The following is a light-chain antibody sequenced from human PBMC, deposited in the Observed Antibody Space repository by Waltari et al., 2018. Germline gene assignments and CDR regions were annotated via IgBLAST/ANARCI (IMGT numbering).Light chain of an antibody. J-gene: IGKJ4*01. V-gene: IGKV1-NL1*01. Sequence: DIQMPQPPSSLSASVVDRLTTSCRASPAISISLAWYQQKPGKAPKVLLYAASRLENGVPSRFSGSGSGTDYTLTISSLQPEDFATYYCQQYYSIALNFGGGTKVEIK. CDR1: PAISIS. CDR2: AAS. CDR3: QQYYSIALN.